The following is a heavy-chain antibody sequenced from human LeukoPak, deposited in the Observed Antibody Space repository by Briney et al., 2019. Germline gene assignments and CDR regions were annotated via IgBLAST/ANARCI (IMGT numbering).Heavy chain of an antibody. J-gene: IGHJ4*02. CDR1: GFTFSSYG. V-gene: IGHV3-30*02. Sequence: GGSLRLSCAASGFTFSSYGMHWVRQAPGKGLEWVAFIRYDGSNKYYADSVKGRFTISRDNSKNTLYLQMNSLRAEDTAVYYCARDPLDYYCDSSGPLFDYWGQGTLVTVSS. CDR3: ARDPLDYYCDSSGPLFDY. CDR2: IRYDGSNK. D-gene: IGHD3-22*01.